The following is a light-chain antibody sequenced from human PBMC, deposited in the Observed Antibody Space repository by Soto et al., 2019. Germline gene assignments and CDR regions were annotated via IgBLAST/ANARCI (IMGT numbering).Light chain of an antibody. V-gene: IGLV2-11*01. J-gene: IGLJ1*01. CDR2: DVN. CDR3: CSYAGTYSYV. Sequence: QSVLTQPRSVSGSPGQSVTISCTGASSDVGAYNYVSWYQQHPGKAPKLLIYDVNKRPSGVPDRFSGSKSGNTASLTISGLQAEDEAEYYCCSYAGTYSYVLGTGTKVTVL. CDR1: SSDVGAYNY.